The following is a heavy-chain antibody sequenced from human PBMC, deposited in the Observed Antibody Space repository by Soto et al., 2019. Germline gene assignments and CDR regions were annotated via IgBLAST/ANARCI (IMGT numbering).Heavy chain of an antibody. CDR3: ASLLTGTYLYYFVH. Sequence: QLQLQESGSGLVEPSQTLSLTCAVSGGSLGSGGYSWSWIRQPPGKGLEWLGFIYDSGSTYYNPSLLSRLTMSVDRSKNQFSLKMTSVTAADTAMYYCASLLTGTYLYYFVHWGQGTLVTVSS. J-gene: IGHJ4*02. CDR2: IYDSGST. V-gene: IGHV4-30-2*01. D-gene: IGHD1-7*01. CDR1: GGSLGSGGYS.